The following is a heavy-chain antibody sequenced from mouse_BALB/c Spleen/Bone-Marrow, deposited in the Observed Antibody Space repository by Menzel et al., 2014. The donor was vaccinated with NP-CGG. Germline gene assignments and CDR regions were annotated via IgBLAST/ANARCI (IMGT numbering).Heavy chain of an antibody. CDR2: IRNKANGYTT. CDR3: ARDDDSPLDY. D-gene: IGHD2-4*01. J-gene: IGHJ3*01. V-gene: IGHV7-3*02. Sequence: DVQLVESGGGLVQPGGSLRLSCATSGFTFTDYYMSWVRQPPGKALGWLGFIRNKANGYTTEYSASVKGRFTISRDNSQSILYLQMNTLRAEDSATYYCARDDDSPLDYWGQGTLVTVSA. CDR1: GFTFTDYY.